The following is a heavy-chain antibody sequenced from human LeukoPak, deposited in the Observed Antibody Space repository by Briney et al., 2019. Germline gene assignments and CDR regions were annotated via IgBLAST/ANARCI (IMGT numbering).Heavy chain of an antibody. J-gene: IGHJ5*02. CDR3: ARHDFDLPMIYSFFVH. V-gene: IGHV1-46*01. CDR1: GYTFTKYY. Sequence: ASVKVSCKASGYTFTKYYMNWVRQAPSHGLEWMGIMHPTGDSTNYAQKFQGRVTLTRDTSTGTFYMELSSLTSEDTAVYYCARHDFDLPMIYSFFVHWGQGTLVTVSS. CDR2: MHPTGDST. D-gene: IGHD3-3*01.